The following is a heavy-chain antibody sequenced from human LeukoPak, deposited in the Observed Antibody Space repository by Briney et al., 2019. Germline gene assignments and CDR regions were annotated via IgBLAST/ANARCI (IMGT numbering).Heavy chain of an antibody. D-gene: IGHD3-10*01. J-gene: IGHJ4*02. V-gene: IGHV3-23*01. CDR2: TSGSGTTT. Sequence: GGSLRLSCAASGFMFTDHALSWVRQAPGKGLEWVSSTSGSGTTTYYAESVRGRFTISRDNSKNTVYLQMNSLRADDTALYYCARVLTLWFGALDYWGQGRMVSV. CDR3: ARVLTLWFGALDY. CDR1: GFMFTDHA.